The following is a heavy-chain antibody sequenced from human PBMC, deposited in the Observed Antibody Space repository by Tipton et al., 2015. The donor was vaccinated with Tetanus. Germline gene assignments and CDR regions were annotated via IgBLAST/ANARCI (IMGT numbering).Heavy chain of an antibody. CDR2: TQFSGGT. Sequence: LRLSCTVSGVSVMSGDYFWSWVRHLPGKGLEAIGNTQFSGGTYYDPSLKSRATISIDMPKNQFSLKLTSVTAADTAVYYCAIRGGSGYSGYFHYWGQGTLVTVSS. D-gene: IGHD3-22*01. V-gene: IGHV4-30-4*01. CDR1: GVSVMSGDYF. J-gene: IGHJ4*02. CDR3: AIRGGSGYSGYFHY.